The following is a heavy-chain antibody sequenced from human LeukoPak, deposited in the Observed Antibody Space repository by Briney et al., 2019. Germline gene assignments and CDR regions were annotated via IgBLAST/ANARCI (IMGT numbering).Heavy chain of an antibody. CDR3: ARGLTRSLPLDY. CDR2: IYYSGST. Sequence: SETLSLTCTVSGGSISSYYWNWIRQPPGKGLEWIGYIYYSGSTNYNPSLKSRVTISVDTSKNQFSLKLSSVTAADTAVYYCARGLTRSLPLDYWGQGTLVTVSS. V-gene: IGHV4-59*12. J-gene: IGHJ4*02. D-gene: IGHD6-19*01. CDR1: GGSISSYY.